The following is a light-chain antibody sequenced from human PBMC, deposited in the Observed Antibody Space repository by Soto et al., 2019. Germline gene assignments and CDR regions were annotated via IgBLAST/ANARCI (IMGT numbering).Light chain of an antibody. CDR2: KAS. CDR1: QSIRSW. J-gene: IGKJ1*01. CDR3: QQYNSHPWT. V-gene: IGKV1-5*03. Sequence: DIPMTQSPSTLPASVGDRVTVTCRASQSIRSWLAWYQEKPGKAPKLLIYKASLLETGVPSRFSGSASGTEFTLIISSLQTDDFGTYYCQQYNSHPWTFVQGTKVEMK.